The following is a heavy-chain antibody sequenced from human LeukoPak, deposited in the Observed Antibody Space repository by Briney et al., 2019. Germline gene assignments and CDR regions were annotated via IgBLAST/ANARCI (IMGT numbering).Heavy chain of an antibody. CDR3: ARGQSCGWTAYYYYMDV. V-gene: IGHV4-34*01. J-gene: IGHJ6*03. Sequence: PSETLSLTCAVYGGSFSGNYWSWIRQPPGKGLEWIGEINHSGSTNYNPSLKSRVTISVDTSKNQFSLKLSSVTATDTAVYYCARGQSCGWTAYYYYMDVWGKGTTVTVSS. CDR1: GGSFSGNY. D-gene: IGHD2-21*01. CDR2: INHSGST.